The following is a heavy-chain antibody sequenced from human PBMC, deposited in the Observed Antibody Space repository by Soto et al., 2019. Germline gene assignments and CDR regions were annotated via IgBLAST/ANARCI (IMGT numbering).Heavy chain of an antibody. J-gene: IGHJ3*02. CDR2: ISSSSSYI. Sequence: EVQLVESGGGLVKPGGSLRLSCAASGFTFSSYSMNWVRQAPGKGLEWVSSISSSSSYIYYADSVKGRFTISRDNAKNSLYLQMNSLRAEDTAVYYCARVGTTVDAFDIWGQGTMVTVSS. CDR1: GFTFSSYS. V-gene: IGHV3-21*01. CDR3: ARVGTTVDAFDI. D-gene: IGHD4-17*01.